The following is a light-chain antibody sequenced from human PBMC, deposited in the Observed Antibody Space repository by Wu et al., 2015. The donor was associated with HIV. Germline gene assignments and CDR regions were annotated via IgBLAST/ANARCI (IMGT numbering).Light chain of an antibody. CDR3: QQYGSSPLT. CDR1: QSVSSSY. J-gene: IGKJ4*01. V-gene: IGKV3-20*01. Sequence: EIVLTQSPGTLSLSPGERATLSCRASQSVSSSYLARYQQKPGQAPRLLIYGASSRATGILDRFSGSGSGTDFTLTISRLEPEDFAVYYCQQYGSSPLTFGGGTKVEIK. CDR2: GAS.